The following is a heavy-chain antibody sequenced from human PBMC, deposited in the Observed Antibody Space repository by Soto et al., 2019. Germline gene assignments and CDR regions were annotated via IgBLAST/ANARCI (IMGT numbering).Heavy chain of an antibody. CDR1: GYTFTSYY. Sequence: ASGKVSCKASGYTFTSYYMHWVRQAAGPGLEWMGIINPSGGSTSYAQKFQGRVTMIRDTSTSTVYMELSSLRSEDTAVYYCARDGQQLAPSYYYMDVWGKGTTVTVSS. CDR2: INPSGGST. J-gene: IGHJ6*03. D-gene: IGHD6-13*01. V-gene: IGHV1-46*03. CDR3: ARDGQQLAPSYYYMDV.